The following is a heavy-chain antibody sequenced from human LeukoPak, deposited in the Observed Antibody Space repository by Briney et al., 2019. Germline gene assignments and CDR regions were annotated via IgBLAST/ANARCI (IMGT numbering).Heavy chain of an antibody. CDR2: IYHSGST. Sequence: SETLSLTCAVSGGSISSSNWWSWVRQPPGKGLEWIGEIYHSGSTNYNPSLKSRVTISVGKSKNQFSLKLSSVTAADTAVYYCARDALVYDSSGYYYVRLGYWGQGTLVTVSS. CDR1: GGSISSSNW. V-gene: IGHV4-4*02. J-gene: IGHJ4*02. D-gene: IGHD3-22*01. CDR3: ARDALVYDSSGYYYVRLGY.